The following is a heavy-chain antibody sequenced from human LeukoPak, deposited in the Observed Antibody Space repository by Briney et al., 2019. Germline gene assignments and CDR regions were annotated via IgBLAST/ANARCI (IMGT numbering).Heavy chain of an antibody. CDR3: AKQGSTWRSYIDS. CDR2: ISGSGGST. CDR1: RFTFSVYA. D-gene: IGHD6-13*01. J-gene: IGHJ4*02. Sequence: GGSLRLSCAAPRFTFSVYAMSWVRQAPGKGLEWVSAISGSGGSTYYADSVKGRFTMSRDSSKNTLSLQMKSLRAEDTAVYYCAKQGSTWRSYIDSWGQGTLVTVSS. V-gene: IGHV3-23*01.